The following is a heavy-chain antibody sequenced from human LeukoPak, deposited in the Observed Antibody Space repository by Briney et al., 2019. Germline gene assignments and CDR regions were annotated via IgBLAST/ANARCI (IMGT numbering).Heavy chain of an antibody. V-gene: IGHV3-23*01. CDR1: GFTFTSHA. J-gene: IGHJ4*02. D-gene: IGHD6-13*01. CDR2: ISGSGGST. Sequence: GGSLRLSCAASGFTFTSHAMSWVRQAPGKGLEWVSAISGSGGSTYYADSVKGRFTISRDNSKNTLYLQMNSLRAEDTAVYYCAKNLVPPLGIAAAGHYSFDYWGQGTLVTVSS. CDR3: AKNLVPPLGIAAAGHYSFDY.